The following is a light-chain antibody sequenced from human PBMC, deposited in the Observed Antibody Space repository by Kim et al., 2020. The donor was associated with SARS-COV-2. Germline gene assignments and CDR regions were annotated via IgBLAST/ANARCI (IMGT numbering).Light chain of an antibody. CDR3: QAWDSSTVV. Sequence: VSPGQTASITCAGDKVGDKYTCWYQQKPGQPPVLVIYQDNKRPSGIPERFSGSNSGNTATLTISGTQAMDEADYFCQAWDSSTVVFGGGTKVTVL. V-gene: IGLV3-1*01. CDR2: QDN. CDR1: KVGDKY. J-gene: IGLJ2*01.